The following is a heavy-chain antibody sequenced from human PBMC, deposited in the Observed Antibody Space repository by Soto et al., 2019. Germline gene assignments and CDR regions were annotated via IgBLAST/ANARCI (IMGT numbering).Heavy chain of an antibody. D-gene: IGHD5-18*01. J-gene: IGHJ4*02. CDR1: VFTFSSYS. CDR3: ASHAMASFDY. CDR2: ISSSSSYI. V-gene: IGHV3-21*01. Sequence: LXLSCAASVFTFSSYSMNWVRQAPGKGLEWVSSISSSSSYIYYADSVKGRFTISRDNAKNSLYLQMNSLRAEDTAVYYCASHAMASFDYWGQGTLVTSPQ.